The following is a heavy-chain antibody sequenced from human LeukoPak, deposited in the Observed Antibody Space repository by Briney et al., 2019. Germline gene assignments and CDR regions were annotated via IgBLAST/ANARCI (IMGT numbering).Heavy chain of an antibody. J-gene: IGHJ4*02. Sequence: GGSLRLSCLASGFSFSRYEMNWVRQAPGKGLEWIAYITATGDRIQYADSVKGRFTISRDNTQNSLYLQLNNLRADDTALYYCVRDTKDYWGQGTLVTVSS. D-gene: IGHD2-8*01. CDR1: GFSFSRYE. CDR2: ITATGDRI. CDR3: VRDTKDY. V-gene: IGHV3-48*03.